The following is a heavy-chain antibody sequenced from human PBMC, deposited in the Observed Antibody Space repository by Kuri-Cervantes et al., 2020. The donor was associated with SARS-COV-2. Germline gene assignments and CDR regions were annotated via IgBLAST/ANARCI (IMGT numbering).Heavy chain of an antibody. Sequence: GGSLRLSCAASGFTFISYGMHWVRQAPDKGLEWVAVVSYDGSNKYYADSVKGRFTISRDNAKNSLYLQMNSLRAEDTAVYYCARVILMNYYDSSGYYYEGYYYGMDVWGQGTTVTVSS. J-gene: IGHJ6*02. CDR3: ARVILMNYYDSSGYYYEGYYYGMDV. CDR2: VSYDGSNK. CDR1: GFTFISYG. V-gene: IGHV3-30*03. D-gene: IGHD3-22*01.